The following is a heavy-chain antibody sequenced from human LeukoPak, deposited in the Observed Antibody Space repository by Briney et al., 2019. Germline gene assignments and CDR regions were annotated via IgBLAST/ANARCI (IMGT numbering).Heavy chain of an antibody. Sequence: PSETLSLTCTVSGGSISSGGYYWSWIRQHPGKGLEWIGYIYYSGSTYYNPSLKSRVTISVDTSKNQFSLKLSPVTAADTAVYYCAREFGGYDSFFDYWGQGTLVTVSS. CDR1: GGSISSGGYY. D-gene: IGHD5-12*01. CDR2: IYYSGST. V-gene: IGHV4-31*03. CDR3: AREFGGYDSFFDY. J-gene: IGHJ4*02.